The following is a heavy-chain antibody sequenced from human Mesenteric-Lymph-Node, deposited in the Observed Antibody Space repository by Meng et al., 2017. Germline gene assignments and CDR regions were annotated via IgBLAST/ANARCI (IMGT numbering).Heavy chain of an antibody. D-gene: IGHD7-27*01. V-gene: IGHV3-7*01. Sequence: GGSLRPSCAASGLTFSNFWMSWARQAPGKGLEWVANIAPDGSEKYYVDSVRGRFTIYRENTKTSFYLKMNSLRAEETVVYYCARDSDAGDFKGIDYWGQGTMVTVSS. CDR2: IAPDGSEK. J-gene: IGHJ4*02. CDR1: GLTFSNFW. CDR3: ARDSDAGDFKGIDY.